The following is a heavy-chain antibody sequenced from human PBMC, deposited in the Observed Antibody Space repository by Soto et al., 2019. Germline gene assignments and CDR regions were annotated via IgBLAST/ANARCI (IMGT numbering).Heavy chain of an antibody. J-gene: IGHJ4*02. CDR1: GGSFSGYY. CDR2: INHSGST. D-gene: IGHD3-16*02. CDR3: ASGSRGPGIWGSYRYMGAPFDY. Sequence: QVQLQQWGAGLLKPSETLSLTCAVYGGSFSGYYWSWIRQPPGKGLEWIGEINHSGSTNYNPSLKSRVTISVDPSKNQFSLKLSSVTAADTAVYYCASGSRGPGIWGSYRYMGAPFDYWGQGTLVTVSS. V-gene: IGHV4-34*01.